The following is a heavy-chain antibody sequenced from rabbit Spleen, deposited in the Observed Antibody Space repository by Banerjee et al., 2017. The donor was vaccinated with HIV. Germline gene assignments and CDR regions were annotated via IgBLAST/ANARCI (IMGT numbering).Heavy chain of an antibody. CDR1: GIDFSNYYY. CDR2: IGTRDGST. Sequence: QEQLEESGGGLVKPGGTLTLTCKASGIDFSNYYYMYWVRQAPGKGLELIAWIGTRDGSTYYASWVNGRFTISRSTSLNTVDLKMTSLTAADTATYFCARDTWNFNLWGQGTLVTVS. V-gene: IGHV1S43*01. J-gene: IGHJ4*01. D-gene: IGHD3-1*01. CDR3: ARDTWNFNL.